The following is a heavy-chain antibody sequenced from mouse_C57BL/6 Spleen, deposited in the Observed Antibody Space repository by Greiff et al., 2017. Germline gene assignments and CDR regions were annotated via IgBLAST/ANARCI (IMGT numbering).Heavy chain of an antibody. CDR2: IDPENGGT. CDR3: ARRFVY. Sequence: VQLQQSGAELVKPGASVKLSCKASGFNITDYYMHWVKQRPEQGLEWIGEIDPENGGTKYNPKFKGKATMTVDTSSNTAYMQLSMRTSEAIAVYYCARRFVYWG. CDR1: GFNITDYY. V-gene: IGHV14-2*02. J-gene: IGHJ1*01.